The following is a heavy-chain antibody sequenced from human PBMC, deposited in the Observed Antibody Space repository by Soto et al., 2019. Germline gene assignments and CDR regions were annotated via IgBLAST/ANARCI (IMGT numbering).Heavy chain of an antibody. Sequence: GGSLRLSCAASGFTFSSYAMSWVRQAPGKGLEWVSAISGSGGSTYYADSVKGRFTISRDNSKNTLYLQMNSLRAEDTAVYYCAKDFGGWTHLYYGMDVWGQGTTVTVSS. D-gene: IGHD6-19*01. CDR2: ISGSGGST. CDR3: AKDFGGWTHLYYGMDV. J-gene: IGHJ6*02. V-gene: IGHV3-23*01. CDR1: GFTFSSYA.